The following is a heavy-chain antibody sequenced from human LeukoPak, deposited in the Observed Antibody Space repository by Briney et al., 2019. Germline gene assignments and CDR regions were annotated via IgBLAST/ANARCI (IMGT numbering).Heavy chain of an antibody. CDR2: ISYDGSNK. J-gene: IGHJ5*02. Sequence: GGSLRLSCAASGFTFSNYGMHWVRQAPGKGLEWVAVISYDGSNKYYADSVKGRFTISRDNSKNTLYLQMNSLRAEDTAVYYCAKDEAISSTSGNWFDPWGQGTLVTVSS. D-gene: IGHD2-2*01. CDR3: AKDEAISSTSGNWFDP. CDR1: GFTFSNYG. V-gene: IGHV3-30*18.